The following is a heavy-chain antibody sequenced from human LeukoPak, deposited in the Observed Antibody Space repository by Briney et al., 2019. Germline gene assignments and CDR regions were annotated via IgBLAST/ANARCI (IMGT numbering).Heavy chain of an antibody. CDR1: GGSVNTYY. CDR2: IYYSGST. D-gene: IGHD3-22*01. CDR3: ARTAYDSSGNFFDY. V-gene: IGHV4-59*02. Sequence: SETLSLTCTVSGGSVNTYYWSWIRQAPGKGLEWIGYIYYSGSTNYNLSLKSRVTISIDTSKNQFSLKLSSVTAADTAVYYCARTAYDSSGNFFDYWGQGTLVTVSS. J-gene: IGHJ4*02.